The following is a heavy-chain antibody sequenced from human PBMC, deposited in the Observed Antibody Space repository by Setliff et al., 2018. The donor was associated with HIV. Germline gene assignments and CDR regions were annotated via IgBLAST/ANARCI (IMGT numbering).Heavy chain of an antibody. V-gene: IGHV4-39*01. CDR2: IFYSGIT. Sequence: KPSETLSLTCTVSGGSLTSRSYYWGWIRQPPGKGLEWIGSIFYSGITYYNPSLKSRVTISVDTSKNQFSLNLTSVTAADTAVYYCARSKTFYDFWGGYYTHGAFKIWGLGTMVTVSS. CDR3: ARSKTFYDFWGGYYTHGAFKI. J-gene: IGHJ3*02. CDR1: GGSLTSRSYY. D-gene: IGHD3-3*01.